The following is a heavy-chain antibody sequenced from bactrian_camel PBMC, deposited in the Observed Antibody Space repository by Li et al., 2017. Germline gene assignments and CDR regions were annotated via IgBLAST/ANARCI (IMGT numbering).Heavy chain of an antibody. J-gene: IGHJ4*01. CDR1: GYTFSYYC. V-gene: IGHV3S63*01. CDR2: VVNRDGTP. CDR3: AAGPAISCELDPRPTSLSY. Sequence: HVQLVESGGGSVQAGGSLTLSCVASGYTFSYYCLAWFRQRPGEEREGVAVVVNRDGTPNYPDSVKGRFTISPDTDKNAVFLQMNNLKPDDTAMYYCAAGPAISCELDPRPTSLSYWGQGTQVTVS. D-gene: IGHD1*01.